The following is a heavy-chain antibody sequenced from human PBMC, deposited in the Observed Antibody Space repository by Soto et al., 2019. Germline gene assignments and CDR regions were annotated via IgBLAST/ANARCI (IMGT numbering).Heavy chain of an antibody. Sequence: ASVKVSGRASVYTFTGYVMHWVRQAPGQRLEWMGWINAGNGNTNYSQKFQGRVTMTRNTSISTAYMELSSLRSEDTAVYYCARGGNDCSGGSCYFDAFDIWGQGTMVTV. CDR2: INAGNGNT. J-gene: IGHJ3*02. CDR1: VYTFTGYV. D-gene: IGHD2-15*01. V-gene: IGHV1-3*01. CDR3: ARGGNDCSGGSCYFDAFDI.